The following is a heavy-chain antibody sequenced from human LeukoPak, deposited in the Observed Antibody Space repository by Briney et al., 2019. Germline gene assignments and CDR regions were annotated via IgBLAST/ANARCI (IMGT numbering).Heavy chain of an antibody. CDR1: GGSISSYY. V-gene: IGHV4-59*01. CDR3: ARDGSRGFDY. D-gene: IGHD1-26*01. CDR2: IYYSGST. J-gene: IGHJ4*02. Sequence: PSETLSLTSTVSGGSISSYYWSWIRQPPGKGLEWIGYIYYSGSTNYNPSLKSRVTISIDTSKNQFSLKLSSVTAADTAVYYCARDGSRGFDYWGQGTLVTVSS.